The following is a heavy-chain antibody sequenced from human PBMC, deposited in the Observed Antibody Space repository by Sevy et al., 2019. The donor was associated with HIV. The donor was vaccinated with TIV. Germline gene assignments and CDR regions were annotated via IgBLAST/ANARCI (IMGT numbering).Heavy chain of an antibody. V-gene: IGHV3-30*03. Sequence: GGSLRLSCAASGFTFSSYGMHWVRQAPGKGLEWVAVISYDGSNKYYADSVKGRFTISRDNSKNTLYLQMNGLRAEDTAVYYCARTDYYYGSGSNPDYWGQGTLVTVSS. D-gene: IGHD3-10*01. CDR2: ISYDGSNK. CDR3: ARTDYYYGSGSNPDY. CDR1: GFTFSSYG. J-gene: IGHJ4*02.